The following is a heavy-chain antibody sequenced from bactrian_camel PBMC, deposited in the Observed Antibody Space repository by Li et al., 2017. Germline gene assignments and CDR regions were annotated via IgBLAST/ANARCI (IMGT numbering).Heavy chain of an antibody. CDR1: GSASIYWW. Sequence: QVQLVESGGGLVQPGGSLRLSCSAGGSASIYWWMGWVRQTPGKGLEWVSTLKWDGTDTYYADFVKGRFTISQDNANNILYLQMNSLKPEDTAVYYCAACRVCSGRYCRSDLAYWGQGTQVTVS. V-gene: IGHV3S6*01. J-gene: IGHJ4*01. D-gene: IGHD2*01. CDR3: AACRVCSGRYCRSDLAY. CDR2: LKWDGTDT.